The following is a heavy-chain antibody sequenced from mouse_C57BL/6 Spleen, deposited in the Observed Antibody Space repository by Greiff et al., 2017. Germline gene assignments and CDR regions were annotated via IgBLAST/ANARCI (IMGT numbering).Heavy chain of an antibody. V-gene: IGHV1-82*01. CDR1: GYAFSSSW. CDR3: ARYYGSFLYWYFDV. D-gene: IGHD1-1*01. Sequence: QVQLQQSGPELVKPGASVKISCKASGYAFSSSWMNWVKQRPGKGLEWIGRIYPGDGDTNYNGKFKGKATLTADKSSSTAYMQLSSLTSEDSAVYFCARYYGSFLYWYFDVWGTGTTVTVSS. CDR2: IYPGDGDT. J-gene: IGHJ1*03.